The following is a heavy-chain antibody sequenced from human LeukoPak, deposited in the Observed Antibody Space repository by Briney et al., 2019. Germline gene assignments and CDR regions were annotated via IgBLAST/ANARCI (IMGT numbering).Heavy chain of an antibody. D-gene: IGHD3-10*01. Sequence: SETLSLTCTVSGASISSHHWSWIRQSPEKGLEWIGYIYTCGSTNYNPALKSRVTISVDLSKKQVSLKLSSVISADTAVYFCAREGEEYSWFDPWGQGTRVTVSS. J-gene: IGHJ5*02. V-gene: IGHV4-59*11. CDR1: GASISSHH. CDR2: IYTCGST. CDR3: AREGEEYSWFDP.